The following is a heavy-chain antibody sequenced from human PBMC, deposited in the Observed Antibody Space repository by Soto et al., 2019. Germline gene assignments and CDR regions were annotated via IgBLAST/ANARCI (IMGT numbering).Heavy chain of an antibody. Sequence: QLHLVQSGAVVKKPGASVTVSCSASGYPVTAYYMHWVRQAPGRGLEWMGGINPATGAAKYTQTCQGRATTTRDTSASTVFMELSGLTSEDTAVFYCARGGGVGVAGSAAFDMWGQGTLVTVSS. D-gene: IGHD3-3*01. CDR3: ARGGGVGVAGSAAFDM. V-gene: IGHV1-2*02. CDR1: GYPVTAYY. J-gene: IGHJ3*02. CDR2: INPATGAA.